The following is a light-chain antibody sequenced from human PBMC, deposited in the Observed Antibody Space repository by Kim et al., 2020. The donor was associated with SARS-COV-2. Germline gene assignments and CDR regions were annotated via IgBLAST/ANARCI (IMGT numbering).Light chain of an antibody. Sequence: ELTQPPSASGTPGQRVTISCSGSSSNIGSNYVYWYQQLPGTAPKLLIYRNNQRPSGVPDRFSGSKSGTSASLAISGLRSEDEADYYCAAWDDSLSVVFGGGTNLAVL. CDR1: SSNIGSNY. J-gene: IGLJ2*01. CDR3: AAWDDSLSVV. V-gene: IGLV1-47*01. CDR2: RNN.